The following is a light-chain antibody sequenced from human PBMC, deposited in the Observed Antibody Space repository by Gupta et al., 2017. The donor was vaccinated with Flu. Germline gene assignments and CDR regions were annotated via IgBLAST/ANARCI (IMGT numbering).Light chain of an antibody. Sequence: SSLSASVGDRVTITCQASQDISNYLNWYQQKPGKAPKLLIYDASNLETGVPSRFSGSGYGTDFTFTISSRQPEDIATYYCQQYENLPPLTFGGGTKVEIK. CDR3: QQYENLPPLT. J-gene: IGKJ4*01. V-gene: IGKV1-33*01. CDR1: QDISNY. CDR2: DAS.